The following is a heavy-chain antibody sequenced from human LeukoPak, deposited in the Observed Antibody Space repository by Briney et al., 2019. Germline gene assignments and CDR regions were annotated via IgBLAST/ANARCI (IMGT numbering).Heavy chain of an antibody. CDR1: GFTFSSYG. V-gene: IGHV3-33*06. CDR2: IWYDGSNK. J-gene: IGHJ4*02. D-gene: IGHD4-17*01. Sequence: QPGRSLRLSCAASGFTFSSYGMHWVRQAPGKGLEWVAVIWYDGSNKYYADSVKGRFIISRDNSKNTLYLQMNSLRAEDTAVYYCANGGNDYGDYSLDYWGQGTLVTVSS. CDR3: ANGGNDYGDYSLDY.